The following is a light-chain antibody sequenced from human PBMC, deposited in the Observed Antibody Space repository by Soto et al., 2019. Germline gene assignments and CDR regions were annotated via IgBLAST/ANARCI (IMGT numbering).Light chain of an antibody. CDR2: DAF. V-gene: IGKV3D-15*01. CDR1: QSVSTY. J-gene: IGKJ4*01. CDR3: QQYNDWPPLT. Sequence: EIVVTQSATTLSLSPGERATLSCRASQSVSTYLAWYQQKPGQAPRLLIYDAFNRATGVPARFRGSGSGTEFTLTISNLQSEDFAVYYCQQYNDWPPLTFGGGTKVDIK.